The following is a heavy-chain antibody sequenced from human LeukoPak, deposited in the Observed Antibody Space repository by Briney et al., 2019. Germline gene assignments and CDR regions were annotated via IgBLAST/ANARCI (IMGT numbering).Heavy chain of an antibody. Sequence: SETLSLTCTVSGGSISSSSYYWGWIRQPPGKGLEWIGNIYYSGSTYYNPSLESRVTMSLDTSKNQFSLKLSSVTAADTAVYYCARDENGYVWGSFRAWGQGTLVTVSS. CDR1: GGSISSSSYY. V-gene: IGHV4-39*07. CDR3: ARDENGYVWGSFRA. J-gene: IGHJ5*02. CDR2: IYYSGST. D-gene: IGHD3-16*02.